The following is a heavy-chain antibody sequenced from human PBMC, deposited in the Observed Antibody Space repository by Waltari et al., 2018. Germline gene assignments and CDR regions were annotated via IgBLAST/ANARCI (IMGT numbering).Heavy chain of an antibody. V-gene: IGHV4-34*01. CDR1: GGSFTTNY. J-gene: IGHJ4*02. Sequence: QVQLKQWGAGLLKISETLSLTCEVSGGSFTTNYWSWIRQSPGKGLEWIGEIYHTGSHNYNPSLQNRVTISVDRSKSLFSLEVTSITAADAAIYYCARVKSGFGSWGQGTVVTVSS. CDR2: IYHTGSH. CDR3: ARVKSGFGS.